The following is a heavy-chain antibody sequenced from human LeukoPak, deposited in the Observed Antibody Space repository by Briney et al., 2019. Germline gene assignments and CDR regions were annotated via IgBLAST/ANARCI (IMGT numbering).Heavy chain of an antibody. J-gene: IGHJ4*02. CDR2: INHSGST. CDR1: GGSFSGYY. V-gene: IGHV4-34*01. Sequence: SETLSLTCAVYGGSFSGYYWSWIRQPPGKGLEWIGEINHSGSTNYNPSLKSRVTISVDTSKNQFSLKLSSVTAADTAAYYCATRTSSTSPAGFDYWGQGTLVTVSS. CDR3: ATRTSSTSPAGFDY. D-gene: IGHD2-2*01.